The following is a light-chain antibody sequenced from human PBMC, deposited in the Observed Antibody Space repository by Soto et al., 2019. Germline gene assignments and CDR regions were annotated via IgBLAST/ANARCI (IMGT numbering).Light chain of an antibody. Sequence: EIVLTQSPGTLSLSPGERATLSCRASQSVSSIYLAWYQQKPGQAPRLLIYGASSRATGIPDRFSGSGSGTDFTLTISRLDPEDFAVYYCQQYGSSPRTFGQGTKVEIK. V-gene: IGKV3-20*01. CDR2: GAS. J-gene: IGKJ1*01. CDR3: QQYGSSPRT. CDR1: QSVSSIY.